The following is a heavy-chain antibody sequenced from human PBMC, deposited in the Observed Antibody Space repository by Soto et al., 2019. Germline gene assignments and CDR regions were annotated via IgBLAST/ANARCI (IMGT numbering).Heavy chain of an antibody. CDR3: ARDQWLVSQGAYWFDP. CDR1: GGTFSSYA. D-gene: IGHD6-19*01. J-gene: IGHJ5*02. V-gene: IGHV1-69*13. Sequence: SVKVSCKASGGTFSSYAISWVRQAPGQGLEWMGGIIPIFGTANYAQKFQGRVTITADESTSTAYMELSSLRSEDTAVYYCARDQWLVSQGAYWFDPWGQGTLVTVSS. CDR2: IIPIFGTA.